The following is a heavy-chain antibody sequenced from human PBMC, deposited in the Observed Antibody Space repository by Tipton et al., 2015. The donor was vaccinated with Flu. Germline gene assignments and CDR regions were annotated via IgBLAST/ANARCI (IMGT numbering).Heavy chain of an antibody. CDR3: ARVGPGWVYFDY. D-gene: IGHD3-9*01. CDR1: GGSVSSAGYY. Sequence: TLSLTCTVSGGSVSSAGYYWTWIRQPPGKGLEYIGQIYPSGSTNNNPSLKSRVTISVDTSKNQSSLKLTSVTAEDTAVYYCARVGPGWVYFDYWGQGILVTVSS. CDR2: IYPSGST. J-gene: IGHJ4*02. V-gene: IGHV4-61*08.